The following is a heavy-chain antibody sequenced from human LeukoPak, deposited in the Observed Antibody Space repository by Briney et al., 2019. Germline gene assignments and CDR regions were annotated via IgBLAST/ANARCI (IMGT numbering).Heavy chain of an antibody. CDR3: ASTERCSTTCPLDY. CDR1: GESFSGYY. J-gene: IGHJ4*02. Sequence: SETLSLTCTVYGESFSGYYWSWIRQPPGKGLEWIGEINHSGSTHYSPSLKSRVTISLDTSKNQFSLKLSSVTAADTAVYYCASTERCSTTCPLDYWGQGTLVTVSS. V-gene: IGHV4-34*01. D-gene: IGHD2-2*01. CDR2: INHSGST.